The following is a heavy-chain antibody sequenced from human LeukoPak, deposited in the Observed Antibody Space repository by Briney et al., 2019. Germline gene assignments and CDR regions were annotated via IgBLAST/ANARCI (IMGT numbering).Heavy chain of an antibody. CDR1: GYTLTELS. J-gene: IGHJ3*02. V-gene: IGHV1-24*01. D-gene: IGHD3-16*01. CDR2: FDPEDGET. CDR3: ATGIWGSILYAFYI. Sequence: ASVKVSCKVSGYTLTELSMHWVRQAPGKGLEWMGGFDPEDGETIYAQKFQGRVTMTEDTTTDTAYMELSSLRSEDTAVYYCATGIWGSILYAFYIWGQGTMVTVSS.